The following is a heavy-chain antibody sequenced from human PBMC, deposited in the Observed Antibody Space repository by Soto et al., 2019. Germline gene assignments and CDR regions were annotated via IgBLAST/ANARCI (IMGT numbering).Heavy chain of an antibody. V-gene: IGHV3-33*01. Sequence: QVQLVESGGGVVQPGRSLRLSCAASGFTFSSYGMHWVRQAPGKGLEWVAVIWYDGSNKYYADSVKGRFTISRDNSKNTLYLQMNSLRAEDTAVYYCAREPDTHTICGVVPPDYWGQGTLVTVSS. CDR1: GFTFSSYG. J-gene: IGHJ4*02. CDR2: IWYDGSNK. D-gene: IGHD3-3*01. CDR3: AREPDTHTICGVVPPDY.